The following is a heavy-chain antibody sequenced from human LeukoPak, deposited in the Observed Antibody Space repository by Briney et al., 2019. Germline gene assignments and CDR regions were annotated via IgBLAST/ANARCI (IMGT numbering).Heavy chain of an antibody. D-gene: IGHD1-14*01. J-gene: IGHJ4*02. CDR1: GFTFSSYA. CDR3: ARARIDY. V-gene: IGHV3-64*04. Sequence: GGSLRLSCSASGFTFSSYAMYWVRQAPGKGLEYVSAISSNGGSTYYADSVKGRFTISRDNSKNTLYLQMNSLRADDTAVYFCARARIDYWGQGTLVTVSS. CDR2: ISSNGGST.